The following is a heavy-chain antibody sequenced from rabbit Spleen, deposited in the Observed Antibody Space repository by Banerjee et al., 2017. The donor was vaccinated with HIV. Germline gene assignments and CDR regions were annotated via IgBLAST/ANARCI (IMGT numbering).Heavy chain of an antibody. D-gene: IGHD4-1*01. CDR2: IDPVFGIT. Sequence: QLEESGGGLVKPEGSLTLTCKASGFSFSDRDVMCWVRQAPGKGLEWIGFIDPVFGITYYANWVNGRFTISRDNAQNTLFLQLNSLTAADTATYFCVREVAAKFNLWGPGTLVTVS. V-gene: IGHV1S7*01. CDR1: GFSFSDRDV. CDR3: VREVAAKFNL. J-gene: IGHJ4*01.